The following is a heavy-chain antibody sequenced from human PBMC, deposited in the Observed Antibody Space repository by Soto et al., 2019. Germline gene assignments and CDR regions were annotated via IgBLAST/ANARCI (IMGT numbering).Heavy chain of an antibody. CDR1: GVXICGNH. D-gene: IGHD6-13*01. CDR2: VHFSGST. CDR3: ARFGAAAAHDDN. Sequence: SETLSLTCDVSGVXICGNHWSWIRQAPGKGLEWVGYVHFSGSTTYNPSLEPRLNISFDMSKSQVYLQLTSVTAADTAVYYCARFGAAAAHDDNWGRGVLVTVSS. J-gene: IGHJ4*01. V-gene: IGHV4-59*01.